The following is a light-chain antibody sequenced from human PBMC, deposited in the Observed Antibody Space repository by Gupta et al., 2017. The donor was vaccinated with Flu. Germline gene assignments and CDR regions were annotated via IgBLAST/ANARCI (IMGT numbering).Light chain of an antibody. CDR3: QQRSNWRYS. CDR2: DAS. CDR1: QSVSSY. Sequence: ELVLTQSPATLSLFPGERATLSCRASQSVSSYLAWYQQKPGQAPRLLIYDASNRATGIPARFSGSGSGTDFTLTISSLEPEDFAVYYCQQRSNWRYSFGQGTKLEIK. V-gene: IGKV3-11*01. J-gene: IGKJ2*03.